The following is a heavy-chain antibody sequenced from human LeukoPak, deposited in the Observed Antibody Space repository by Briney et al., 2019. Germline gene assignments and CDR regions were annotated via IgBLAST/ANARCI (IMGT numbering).Heavy chain of an antibody. J-gene: IGHJ4*02. V-gene: IGHV4-59*01. D-gene: IGHD3-10*01. CDR2: IYYSGST. CDR3: ARGPLWFGELLYYFDY. Sequence: PSETLSLTCTVSGGSISSYYWSWIRQSPGKGLEWIGYIYYSGSTSYSSSLKSRVTISVDTSKNQFSLKLSSVTAADTAVYFCARGPLWFGELLYYFDYWGQGTLVTVSS. CDR1: GGSISSYY.